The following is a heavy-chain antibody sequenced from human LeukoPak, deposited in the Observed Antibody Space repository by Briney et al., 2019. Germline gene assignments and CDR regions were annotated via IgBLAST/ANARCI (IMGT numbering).Heavy chain of an antibody. CDR3: AREAPYSSSCDY. Sequence: GGSLKLSCAASGFTFSSYSMNWVRQAPGKGLEWVSSISSSSYIYYADSVKGRFTISRDNAKNSLYLQMNSLRAEDTAVYYCAREAPYSSSCDYWGQGTLVTGSS. J-gene: IGHJ4*02. CDR2: ISSSSYI. CDR1: GFTFSSYS. D-gene: IGHD6-13*01. V-gene: IGHV3-21*01.